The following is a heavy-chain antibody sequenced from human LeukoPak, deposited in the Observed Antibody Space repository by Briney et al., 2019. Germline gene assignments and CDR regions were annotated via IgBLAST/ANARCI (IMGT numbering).Heavy chain of an antibody. V-gene: IGHV3-11*01. CDR2: ISSSGSTI. CDR3: ASRETGYSSGWFNY. J-gene: IGHJ4*02. CDR1: GFTFSDYY. D-gene: IGHD6-19*01. Sequence: GGSLRLSCAASGFTFSDYYMSWIRRAPGKGLEWVSYISSSGSTIYYADSVKGRFTISRDNAKNSLYLQMNSLRAEDTAVYYCASRETGYSSGWFNYWGQGTLVTVSS.